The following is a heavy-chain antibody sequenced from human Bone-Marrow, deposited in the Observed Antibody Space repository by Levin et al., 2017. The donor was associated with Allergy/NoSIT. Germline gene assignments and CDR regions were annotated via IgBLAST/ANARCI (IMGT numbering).Heavy chain of an antibody. CDR3: VRDSGEGASPNLDY. Sequence: PGGSLRLSCAASGFTFSEFHMSWIRQAPGKGLEWVSYISASGSGRYYADSVKGRFTISRDNADYSLYLRMNNVKDEDTAVYYCVRDSGEGASPNLDYWGQGTLVTVSS. D-gene: IGHD5-12*01. V-gene: IGHV3-11*01. CDR2: ISASGSGR. J-gene: IGHJ4*02. CDR1: GFTFSEFH.